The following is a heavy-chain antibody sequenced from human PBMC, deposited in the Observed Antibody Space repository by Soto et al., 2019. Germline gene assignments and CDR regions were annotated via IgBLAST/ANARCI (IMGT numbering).Heavy chain of an antibody. CDR2: IKEYGSEK. V-gene: IGHV3-7*01. J-gene: IGHJ4*02. CDR1: GFTFSRNL. Sequence: GGSLRLSCVGSGFTFSRNLMTWVRQAPGKGLEWVANIKEYGSEKDYVDSVKGRFTISRDNAKNSLYLQMNSLRAEDTSVYYCERQKDNYERSPLADWDQGTRITVSS. D-gene: IGHD3-22*01. CDR3: ERQKDNYERSPLAD.